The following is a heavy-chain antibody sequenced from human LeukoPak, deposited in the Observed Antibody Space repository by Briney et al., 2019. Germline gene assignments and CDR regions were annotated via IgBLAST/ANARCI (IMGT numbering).Heavy chain of an antibody. V-gene: IGHV4-4*07. D-gene: IGHD3-22*01. CDR3: ARHYYDSSGLSDAFDI. Sequence: SETLSLTCTVSGGSISSYYWSWIRQPAGKGLEWIGRIYTSGSTNYNPSLKSRVTISVDTSKNQFSLKLSSVTAADTAVHYCARHYYDSSGLSDAFDIWGQGTMVTVSS. CDR2: IYTSGST. J-gene: IGHJ3*02. CDR1: GGSISSYY.